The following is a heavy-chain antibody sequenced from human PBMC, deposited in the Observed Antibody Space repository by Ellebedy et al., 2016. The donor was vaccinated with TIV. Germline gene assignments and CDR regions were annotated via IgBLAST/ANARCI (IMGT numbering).Heavy chain of an antibody. D-gene: IGHD3-22*01. CDR3: ARLDTSGYYWVDY. J-gene: IGHJ4*02. Sequence: GESLKISCKASGYIFTIYWIAWVRQMPGRGLEWMGIVYPGDSDIRYSPSFQGQVTISADKSISTAYLQWSSLRASDTAMYYCARLDTSGYYWVDYWGQGTLVTVPS. V-gene: IGHV5-51*01. CDR2: VYPGDSDI. CDR1: GYIFTIYW.